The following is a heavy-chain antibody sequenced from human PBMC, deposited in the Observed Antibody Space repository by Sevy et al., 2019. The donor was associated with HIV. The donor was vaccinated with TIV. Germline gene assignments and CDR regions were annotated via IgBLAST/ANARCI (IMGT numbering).Heavy chain of an antibody. V-gene: IGHV3-30-3*01. CDR1: GFTFSSYA. CDR2: RSYDGSNK. CDR3: ARDATTSIQLWLRRGGYFDY. D-gene: IGHD5-18*01. J-gene: IGHJ4*02. Sequence: GGSLRLSCAASGFTFSSYAMHWVRRAPGKGLEWVADRSYDGSNKYYADSVKGRFTISRDNSKNTLYLQMNSLRAEDTAVYYCARDATTSIQLWLRRGGYFDYWGQGTLVTVSS.